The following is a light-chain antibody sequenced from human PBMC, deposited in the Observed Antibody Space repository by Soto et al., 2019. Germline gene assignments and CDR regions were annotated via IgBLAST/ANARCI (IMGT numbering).Light chain of an antibody. Sequence: DIVMTQSPDSLAVSLGERATINCKSSQSVLYSSNNKNYLAWYQQKPGQPPKLLIYWASTRESGVPDRFCGSGSGTDLTLTISSLQAEDVTVYYCQQYYSTPTFGQGTKLEIK. CDR3: QQYYSTPT. V-gene: IGKV4-1*01. CDR1: QSVLYSSNNKNY. J-gene: IGKJ2*01. CDR2: WAS.